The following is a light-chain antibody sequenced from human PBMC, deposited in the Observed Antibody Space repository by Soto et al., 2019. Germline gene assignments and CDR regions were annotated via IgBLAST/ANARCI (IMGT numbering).Light chain of an antibody. J-gene: IGLJ1*01. CDR2: EVT. V-gene: IGLV2-14*01. CDR1: SSDVGGYNY. Sequence: QSVLTQPASVSGSPGQSITISCTGTSSDVGGYNYVSWFQHRPGKAPKLMIYEVTNRPSGVPNRFSASKSGNTASLTISGLQAEDEAYYFCSSYTDNGRLYVFGTGTKVTV. CDR3: SSYTDNGRLYV.